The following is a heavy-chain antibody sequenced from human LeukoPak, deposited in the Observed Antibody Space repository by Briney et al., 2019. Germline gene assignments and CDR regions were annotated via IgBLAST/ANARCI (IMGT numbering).Heavy chain of an antibody. CDR1: GGAFSGYY. D-gene: IGHD3-3*01. V-gene: IGHV4-34*01. Sequence: SETLSLTCAVYGGAFSGYYWSWIRQPPGKGLEWIGEVNHSGSTNYNPSLKRRVTISVDTSKNQLSLKLSSVTAADTAVYYCARSPPYDFWSGYYIGYYFDYWGQGTLVTVSS. CDR2: VNHSGST. CDR3: ARSPPYDFWSGYYIGYYFDY. J-gene: IGHJ4*02.